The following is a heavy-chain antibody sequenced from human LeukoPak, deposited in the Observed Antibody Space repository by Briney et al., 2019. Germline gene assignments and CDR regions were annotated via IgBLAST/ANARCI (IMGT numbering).Heavy chain of an antibody. CDR1: GGSFSSGGYY. Sequence: PSETLSLTCTVSGGSFSSGGYYWSWIRQHPGKGLEWIGYIYYSGSTYYNPSLKSRVTISVDTSKNQFSLKLSSVTAADTAVYYCARDLRSAFDYWGQGTLVTVSS. J-gene: IGHJ4*02. V-gene: IGHV4-31*03. CDR2: IYYSGST. CDR3: ARDLRSAFDY.